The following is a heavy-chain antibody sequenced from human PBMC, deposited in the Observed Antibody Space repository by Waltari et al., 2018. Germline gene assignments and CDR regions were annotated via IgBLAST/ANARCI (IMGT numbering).Heavy chain of an antibody. CDR3: ASWSAPFDY. D-gene: IGHD3-3*01. Sequence: QVQLVQSGAEVKRPGASVKVSCRASGYIFTDYYMHWGRQAPGQGLEWMGWINPNSGGTNYAQKFQGRVIMTSDTSIGTVYMELSSLQSDDTAIYYCASWSAPFDYWGQGTLVTVSS. CDR1: GYIFTDYY. CDR2: INPNSGGT. V-gene: IGHV1-2*02. J-gene: IGHJ4*02.